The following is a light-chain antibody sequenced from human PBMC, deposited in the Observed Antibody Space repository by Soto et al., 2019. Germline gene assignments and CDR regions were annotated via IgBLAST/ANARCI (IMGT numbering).Light chain of an antibody. CDR2: DVS. Sequence: QSALTQPASVSGSPGQSITISCTGTSSDVGDYNYVSWYQQHPGKAPKLMIYDVSNRPSGVSNRFSGSKSGNTASLTISGLHAEDEADYYFSSYTSSSTLLYVFGTGTKVAVL. J-gene: IGLJ1*01. CDR1: SSDVGDYNY. CDR3: SSYTSSSTLLYV. V-gene: IGLV2-14*01.